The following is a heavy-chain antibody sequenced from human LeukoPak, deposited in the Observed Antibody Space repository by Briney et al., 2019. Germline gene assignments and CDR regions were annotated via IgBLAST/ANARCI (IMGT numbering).Heavy chain of an antibody. Sequence: GGSLRLSCAASGFTFSSYSMNWVRQAPGKGLEWVSSISSSSSYIYYADSVKGRFTISRDNAKNLLYLQMNSLRAEDTAVYYCARISVVPAAGFDYWGQGTLVTVSS. V-gene: IGHV3-21*01. CDR3: ARISVVPAAGFDY. CDR1: GFTFSSYS. CDR2: ISSSSSYI. D-gene: IGHD2-2*01. J-gene: IGHJ4*02.